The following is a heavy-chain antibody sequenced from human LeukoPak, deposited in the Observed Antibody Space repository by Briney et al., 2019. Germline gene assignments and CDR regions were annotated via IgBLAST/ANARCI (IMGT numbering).Heavy chain of an antibody. D-gene: IGHD4-23*01. CDR3: ARALRWPYYFDY. J-gene: IGHJ4*02. Sequence: SETLSLTCVVFGESLSGYYWSWIRQPPGKGLEWIGEIHHSGSTNYNPSLKRRVTMSVDTSKNQFSLKLSSVTAADTAVYYCARALRWPYYFDYWGQGTLVTVSS. CDR1: GESLSGYY. CDR2: IHHSGST. V-gene: IGHV4-34*01.